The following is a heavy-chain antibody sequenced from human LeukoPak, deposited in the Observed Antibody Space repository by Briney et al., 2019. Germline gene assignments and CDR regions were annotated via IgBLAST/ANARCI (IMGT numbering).Heavy chain of an antibody. CDR1: GYTFTGYF. CDR3: ARDLYSSGQVGY. D-gene: IGHD6-19*01. Sequence: ASVKVSCKASGYTFTGYFIHWVRQAPGQGLEWMGWISAYNGNTNYAQRVQGRVTMTTDTSTSTAYMELRSLRSDDTAVYYCARDLYSSGQVGYWGQGTLVTVSS. J-gene: IGHJ4*02. CDR2: ISAYNGNT. V-gene: IGHV1-18*04.